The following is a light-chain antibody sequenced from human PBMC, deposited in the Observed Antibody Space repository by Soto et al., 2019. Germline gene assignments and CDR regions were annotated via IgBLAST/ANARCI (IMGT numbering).Light chain of an antibody. CDR1: SSDVGGYEY. V-gene: IGLV2-11*01. J-gene: IGLJ2*01. CDR3: CSYAAGQTLV. CDR2: HIA. Sequence: QSALTQPRSVSGSPGQSVTISCSGTSSDVGGYEYVSWYQQHPGKAPTLIIYHIAQRPSGFPDRFSASKSGTTASLTISGLQAEDEAEYFCCSYAAGQTLVFGGGTKLTVL.